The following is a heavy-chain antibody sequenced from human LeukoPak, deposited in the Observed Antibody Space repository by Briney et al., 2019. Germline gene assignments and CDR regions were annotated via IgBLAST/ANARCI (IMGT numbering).Heavy chain of an antibody. V-gene: IGHV7-4-1*02. CDR2: INTNTGNP. J-gene: IGHJ4*02. D-gene: IGHD2-2*01. CDR3: ARSVSIVVVPAAMRY. CDR1: GYTSTSYA. Sequence: ASVKVSCKASGYTSTSYAMNWVRQAPGQGLEWMGWINTNTGNPTYAQGFTGRFVFSLDTSVSTAYLQISSLKAEDTAVYYCARSVSIVVVPAAMRYWGQGTLVTVSS.